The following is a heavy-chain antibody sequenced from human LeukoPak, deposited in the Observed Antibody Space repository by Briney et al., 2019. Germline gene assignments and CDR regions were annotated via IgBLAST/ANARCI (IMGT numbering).Heavy chain of an antibody. J-gene: IGHJ4*02. V-gene: IGHV3-23*01. CDR1: GFTFSSYS. D-gene: IGHD3-16*01. CDR3: AKGSGYPYYFDY. CDR2: ISGSGGTT. Sequence: GGSLRLSCAASGFTFSSYSMNWVRQAPGKGLEWVSSISGSGGTTYYADSVKGRFTISRDNSKNTLYLQLNNLRAEDTAVYYCAKGSGYPYYFDYWGQGTLVTVSS.